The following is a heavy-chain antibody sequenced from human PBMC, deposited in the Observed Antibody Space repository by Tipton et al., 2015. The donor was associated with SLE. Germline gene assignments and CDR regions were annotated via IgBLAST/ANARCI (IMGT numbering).Heavy chain of an antibody. V-gene: IGHV4-39*07. D-gene: IGHD2-2*02. CDR1: GGSISSYY. CDR3: AREDSSSWFYTRFDP. CDR2: VFYSGNT. J-gene: IGHJ5*02. Sequence: TLSLTCTVSGGSISSYYWSWIRQPPGKGLEWIGSVFYSGNTYYNESLQSRVTISIDTSKNHFSLKLYSVTAADTAVYYCAREDSSSWFYTRFDPWGQGTLVTVSS.